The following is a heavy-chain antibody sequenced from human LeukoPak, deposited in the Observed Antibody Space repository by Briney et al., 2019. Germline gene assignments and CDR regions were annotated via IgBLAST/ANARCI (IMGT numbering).Heavy chain of an antibody. D-gene: IGHD3-22*01. Sequence: PGRSLRLSCAVSGFTSSSYDMHWVRQATGKGLEWVSAIGTAGDTYYPGSVKGRFTISRENAKNSLYLQMNSLRAEDTAVYYCARDLYSETSSGDDYWGQGTLVTVSS. J-gene: IGHJ4*02. CDR1: GFTSSSYD. CDR2: IGTAGDT. V-gene: IGHV3-13*01. CDR3: ARDLYSETSSGDDY.